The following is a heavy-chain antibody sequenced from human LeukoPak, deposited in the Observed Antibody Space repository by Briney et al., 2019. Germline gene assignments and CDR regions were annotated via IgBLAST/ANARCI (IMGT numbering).Heavy chain of an antibody. CDR1: GYSFTDYY. D-gene: IGHD3-22*01. V-gene: IGHV1-46*01. J-gene: IGHJ1*01. CDR3: ARGFAMIVVVIPYRAEYFQH. CDR2: INPSGGST. Sequence: GASVKVSCKASGYSFTDYYMHWVRQAPGQGLEWMGIINPSGGSTSYAQKFQGRVTMTRDTSTSTVYMELSSLRSEDTAVYYCARGFAMIVVVIPYRAEYFQHWGQGTLVTVSS.